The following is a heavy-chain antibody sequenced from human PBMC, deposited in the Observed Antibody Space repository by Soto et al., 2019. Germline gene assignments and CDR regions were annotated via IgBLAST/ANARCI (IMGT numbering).Heavy chain of an antibody. CDR2: IKSKTDGGTT. CDR3: TTARWELHDAFDI. D-gene: IGHD1-26*01. J-gene: IGHJ3*02. V-gene: IGHV3-15*07. Sequence: GESLKISCAASGFTFSNAWMNWVRQAPGKGLEWVGRIKSKTDGGTTDYAAPVKGRFTISRDDSKNTLYLQMNSLKTEDTAVYYCTTARWELHDAFDIWGQGTMVTVSS. CDR1: GFTFSNAW.